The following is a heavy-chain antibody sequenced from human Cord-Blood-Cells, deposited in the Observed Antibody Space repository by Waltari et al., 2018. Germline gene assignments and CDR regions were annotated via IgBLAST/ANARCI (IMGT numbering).Heavy chain of an antibody. CDR2: ISGSGGST. Sequence: SSYAMSWVRQAPGKGLEWVSAISGSGGSTYYADSVKGRFTISRDNSKNTLYLQMNSLRAEDTAVYYCAKERGYSSSYYFDYWGQGTLVTVSS. D-gene: IGHD6-6*01. V-gene: IGHV3-23*01. J-gene: IGHJ4*02. CDR1: SSYA. CDR3: AKERGYSSSYYFDY.